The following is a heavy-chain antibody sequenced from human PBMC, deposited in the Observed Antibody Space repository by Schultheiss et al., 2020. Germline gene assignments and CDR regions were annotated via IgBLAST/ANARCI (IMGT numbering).Heavy chain of an antibody. Sequence: GGSLRLSCAASGFTFSSYSMNWVRQAPGKGLEWVAVISYDGSNKYYADSVKGRFTISRDNSKNTLYLQMNSLRAEDTAVYYCARGRWPPYGDHAGYLGQGTLVTVYS. CDR2: ISYDGSNK. J-gene: IGHJ4*02. D-gene: IGHD4-17*01. CDR1: GFTFSSYS. CDR3: ARGRWPPYGDHAGY. V-gene: IGHV3-30*03.